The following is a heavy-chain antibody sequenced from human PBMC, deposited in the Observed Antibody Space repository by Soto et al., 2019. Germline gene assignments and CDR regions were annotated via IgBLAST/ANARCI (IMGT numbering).Heavy chain of an antibody. V-gene: IGHV3-53*04. J-gene: IGHJ6*03. D-gene: IGHD3-10*01. CDR2: IYSGGST. Sequence: GGSLRLSCAASGFSVSSNYMSWVRQAPGKGLEWVSVIYSGGSTYYADSVKGRFTISRHNSKNTLYLQMNSLRAEDTALYYCAKVAGWFGESLLSTYYMDVWGKGTTVTVSS. CDR1: GFSVSSNY. CDR3: AKVAGWFGESLLSTYYMDV.